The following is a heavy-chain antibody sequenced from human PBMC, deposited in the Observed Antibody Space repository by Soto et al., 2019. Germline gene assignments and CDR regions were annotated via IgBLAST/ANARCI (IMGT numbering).Heavy chain of an antibody. CDR1: RFTFTSYA. J-gene: IGHJ4*02. V-gene: IGHV3-23*01. D-gene: IGHD2-21*01. CDR3: AKDVECGGLFRGAFDY. Sequence: PGGSLRLSCVASRFTFTSYAMSWVRQAPGKGLEWVAAISASGGATIHADSVKGRLTISRDNSKNTLYLQMNSLRAEDTAVYYCAKDVECGGLFRGAFDYWGQGTQVTVSS. CDR2: ISASGGAT.